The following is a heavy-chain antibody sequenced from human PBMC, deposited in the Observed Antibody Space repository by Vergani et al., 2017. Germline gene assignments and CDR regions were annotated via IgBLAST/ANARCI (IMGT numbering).Heavy chain of an antibody. V-gene: IGHV4-30-2*01. CDR2: IYHSGST. D-gene: IGHD3-22*01. J-gene: IGHJ3*02. CDR1: GGSISSGGYS. CDR3: ARDKGYYDRSGPGAFDI. Sequence: QLQLQESGSGLVKPSQTLSLTCAVSGGSISSGGYSWSWIRQPPGKGLEWIGDIYHSGSTYYNPSLKSRVTISVDRSKNQFSLKLSSVTAADTAVYYCARDKGYYDRSGPGAFDIWGQGTMVTVSS.